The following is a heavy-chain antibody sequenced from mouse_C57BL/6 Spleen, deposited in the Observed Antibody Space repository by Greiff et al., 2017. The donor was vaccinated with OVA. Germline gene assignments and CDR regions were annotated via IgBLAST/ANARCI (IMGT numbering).Heavy chain of an antibody. J-gene: IGHJ4*01. CDR3: ARGGTTVVATDYAMDY. D-gene: IGHD1-1*01. CDR1: GYTFTSYG. CDR2: IYPRSGNT. Sequence: QVQLKESGAELARPGASVKLSCKASGYTFTSYGISWVKQRTGQGLEWIGEIYPRSGNTYYNEKFKGKATLTADKSSSTAYMELRSLTSEDSAVYFCARGGTTVVATDYAMDYWGQGTSVTVSS. V-gene: IGHV1-81*01.